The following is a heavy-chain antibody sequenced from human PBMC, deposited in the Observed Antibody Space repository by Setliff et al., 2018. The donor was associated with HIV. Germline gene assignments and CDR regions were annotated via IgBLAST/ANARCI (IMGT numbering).Heavy chain of an antibody. CDR1: GGTFSSYA. CDR3: ARPARAYYDSSGYSDNWYFDL. Sequence: GASVKVSCKASGGTFSSYAISWVRQAPGQGLEWMGGIIPMFGTANYAQKFQGRVTITADESTSLVYMELNSLRSEDTAVYYCARPARAYYDSSGYSDNWYFDLWGRGTLVTVSS. D-gene: IGHD3-22*01. CDR2: IIPMFGTA. V-gene: IGHV1-69*13. J-gene: IGHJ2*01.